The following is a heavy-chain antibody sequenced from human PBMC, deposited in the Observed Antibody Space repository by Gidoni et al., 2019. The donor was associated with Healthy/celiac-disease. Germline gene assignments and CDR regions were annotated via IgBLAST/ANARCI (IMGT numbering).Heavy chain of an antibody. J-gene: IGHJ5*02. Sequence: EVQLLESGGGLVQPGGSLRLSCAASGFTFSSYAMSWVRQAPGKGLEWVSAISGSGGSTYYADSVKGRFTISRDNSKNTLYLQMNSLRAEDTAVYYCAKDVPWGSYRYTIPSGRDWFDPWGQGTLVTVSS. CDR2: ISGSGGST. CDR1: GFTFSSYA. V-gene: IGHV3-23*01. D-gene: IGHD3-16*02. CDR3: AKDVPWGSYRYTIPSGRDWFDP.